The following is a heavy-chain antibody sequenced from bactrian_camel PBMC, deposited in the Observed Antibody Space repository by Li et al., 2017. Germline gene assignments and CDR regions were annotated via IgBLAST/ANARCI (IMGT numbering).Heavy chain of an antibody. Sequence: VQLVESGGGLVQPGGSLRLSCAASGYAASIVCMGWFRQAPGKEREGVAAIYRGTGSTDYADSVKGRFTISRDNAKNTVYLQMNSLKPEDTAVYYCVRVSVVAGWDYGMDYWGQGTQVTVS. CDR2: IYRGTGST. CDR1: GYAASIVC. D-gene: IGHD2*01. V-gene: IGHV3S40*01. J-gene: IGHJ7*01.